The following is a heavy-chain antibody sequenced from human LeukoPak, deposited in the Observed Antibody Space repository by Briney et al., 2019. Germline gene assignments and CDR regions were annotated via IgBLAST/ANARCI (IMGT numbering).Heavy chain of an antibody. CDR3: ARRFLEWSYAFDI. D-gene: IGHD3-3*01. V-gene: IGHV1-2*02. CDR1: GYIFTNYY. J-gene: IGHJ3*02. Sequence: ASVKVSCKASGYIFTNYYMYWVRQAPGQGLEWMGWINPNSGGTNYAQKFQGRVTMTRDTSISTAYMELSRLRSDDTAVYYCARRFLEWSYAFDIWGQGTMVTVSS. CDR2: INPNSGGT.